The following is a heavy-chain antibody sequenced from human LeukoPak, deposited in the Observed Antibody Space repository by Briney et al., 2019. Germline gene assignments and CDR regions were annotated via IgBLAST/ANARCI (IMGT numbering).Heavy chain of an antibody. CDR1: GYTFTSYY. D-gene: IGHD3-16*01. J-gene: IGHJ4*02. CDR3: AREGGY. CDR2: IIPIFGTA. Sequence: SVKVSCKASGYTFTSYYMHWVRQAPGQGLEWMGGIIPIFGTANYAQKFQGRVTITADESTSTAYMELSSLRSEDTAVYYCAREGGYWGQGTLVTVSS. V-gene: IGHV1-69*13.